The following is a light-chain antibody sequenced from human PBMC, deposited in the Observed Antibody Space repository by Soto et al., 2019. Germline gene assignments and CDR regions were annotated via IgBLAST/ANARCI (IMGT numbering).Light chain of an antibody. Sequence: EIVLTQSPATLSLSPGERATLSCRASQSISSYLAWYQQKPGQAPRLLFYDASIRAAGIPARFSGSGSGTDFTXTISSLEPXXXXXXXXXXXXXXXXXFGXXTKLEIK. J-gene: IGKJ2*01. CDR2: DAS. CDR1: QSISSY. V-gene: IGKV3-11*01. CDR3: XXXXXXXXX.